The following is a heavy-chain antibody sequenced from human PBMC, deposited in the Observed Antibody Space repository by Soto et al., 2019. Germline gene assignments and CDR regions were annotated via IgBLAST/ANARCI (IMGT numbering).Heavy chain of an antibody. Sequence: GASVKVSCKASGYTFTSYAMHWVRQAPGQRLEWMGWINAGNGNTKYSQKFQGRVTITRDTSASTAYMELSSLRSEDTAVYYCARDRSDILTGYGFDYWGQGTLVTVSS. CDR2: INAGNGNT. V-gene: IGHV1-3*01. CDR3: ARDRSDILTGYGFDY. CDR1: GYTFTSYA. D-gene: IGHD3-9*01. J-gene: IGHJ4*02.